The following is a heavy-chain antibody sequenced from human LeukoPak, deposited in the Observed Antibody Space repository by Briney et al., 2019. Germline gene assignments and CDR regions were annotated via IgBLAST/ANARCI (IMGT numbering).Heavy chain of an antibody. J-gene: IGHJ3*02. CDR1: GYTFTGYY. V-gene: IGHV1-2*02. CDR3: ARVERPDAFEI. D-gene: IGHD1-1*01. CDR2: INPKSGDT. Sequence: ASVKVSCKASGYTFTGYYMNWVRQAPGQGLEWMGWINPKSGDTKYSQKFQGRVTMTRDTSTTTVYMELSRLRSDDTAVYYCARVERPDAFEIWGRGTLVTVSS.